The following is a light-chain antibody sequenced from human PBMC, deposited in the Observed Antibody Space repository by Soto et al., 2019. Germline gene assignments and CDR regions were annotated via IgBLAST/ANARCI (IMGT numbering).Light chain of an antibody. J-gene: IGLJ1*01. CDR3: TSYAGTDVHYV. V-gene: IGLV2-8*01. Sequence: QSALTQPPSASGSPGQSVTISCTGTSSDVGYYNYVSWYQQYPGKAPKLLIYEVSKRPSGVPDRFSGSKSGNTASLTVSGLQAADDADYYCTSYAGTDVHYVFGTGTKLTVL. CDR1: SSDVGYYNY. CDR2: EVS.